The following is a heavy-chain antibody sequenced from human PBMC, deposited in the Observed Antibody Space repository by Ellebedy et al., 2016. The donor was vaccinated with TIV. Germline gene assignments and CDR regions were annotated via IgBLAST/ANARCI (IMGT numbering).Heavy chain of an antibody. V-gene: IGHV1-69*13. J-gene: IGHJ5*02. D-gene: IGHD1/OR15-1a*01. Sequence: SVKVSCXTSGGTGSSSAITWVRQAPAKGLEWMRAIIPSLGATQYAQKFKGRVTISADESTSTSYMDMTRLTSEDTAVYYCARLNIPPQANSWFDPWGQGTLVTVSP. CDR2: IIPSLGAT. CDR1: GGTGSSSA. CDR3: ARLNIPPQANSWFDP.